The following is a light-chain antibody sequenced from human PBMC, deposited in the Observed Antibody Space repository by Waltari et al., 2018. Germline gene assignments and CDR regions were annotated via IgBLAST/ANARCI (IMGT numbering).Light chain of an antibody. V-gene: IGLV1-40*01. CDR3: QSYDSTLSAYV. J-gene: IGLJ1*01. CDR2: GNT. CDR1: SSHIGAGYD. Sequence: QSVLTQPPSVSGAPGQRVTISCPGSSSHIGAGYDVHWYQQLPGTAPKLLIYGNTNRPSGAPDRFSGSKSGTSASLAITGLQAEDEADYYCQSYDSTLSAYVFGTGTKVTVL.